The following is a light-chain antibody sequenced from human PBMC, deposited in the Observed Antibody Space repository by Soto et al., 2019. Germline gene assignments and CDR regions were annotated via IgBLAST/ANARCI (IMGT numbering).Light chain of an antibody. J-gene: IGKJ1*01. V-gene: IGKV1-5*01. CDR2: DAS. CDR3: QQYNTVRRT. Sequence: IQMTQSPSTLSASVGDRVTITCRASQSISRWLAWSQQKPGKAPKLLIYDASTLEVGVPSRFSGSASGTEFTLTISSLQPDDFATYYCQQYNTVRRTFGQGTKVDIK. CDR1: QSISRW.